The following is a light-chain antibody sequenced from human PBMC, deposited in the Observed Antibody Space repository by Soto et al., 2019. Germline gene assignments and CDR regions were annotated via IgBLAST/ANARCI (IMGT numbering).Light chain of an antibody. CDR1: SSNIGSNT. CDR2: SNN. Sequence: QSVLTQPPSASGTPGQRVTISCSGSSSNIGSNTVNWYQQLPGTAPKLLIYSNNQRPSGVPDRFSGSKSGTSASLAISGLQSEGEADYYCAAWDDSLNGLVVFGGGTKVTVL. V-gene: IGLV1-44*01. CDR3: AAWDDSLNGLVV. J-gene: IGLJ2*01.